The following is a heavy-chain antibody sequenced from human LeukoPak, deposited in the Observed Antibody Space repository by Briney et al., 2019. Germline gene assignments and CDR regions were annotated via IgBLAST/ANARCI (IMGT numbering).Heavy chain of an antibody. CDR3: ATDLLLNWFDP. CDR1: GYTFTSYY. V-gene: IGHV1-46*01. J-gene: IGHJ5*02. Sequence: ASVKVSCKASGYTFTSYYMHWVRQAPGQGLEWMGIINPSGGSTSYAQKFQGRVTMTRDMSTSTVYMELSSLRSEDTAVYYCATDLLLNWFDPWGQGTLVTVSS. CDR2: INPSGGST. D-gene: IGHD2-15*01.